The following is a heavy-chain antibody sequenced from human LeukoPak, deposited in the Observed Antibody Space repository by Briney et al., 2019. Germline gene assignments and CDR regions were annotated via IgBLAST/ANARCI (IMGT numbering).Heavy chain of an antibody. CDR2: IYTSGST. J-gene: IGHJ5*02. Sequence: SQTLSLTCTVSGGSISSGSYYWSWIRQPAGKGLEWIGRIYTSGSTNYNPSLKSRVTISVDTSKNQFSLKLSSVTAADTAVYYCARLGGGWYALGWFDPWGQGTLVTVSS. CDR3: ARLGGGWYALGWFDP. V-gene: IGHV4-61*02. CDR1: GGSISSGSYY. D-gene: IGHD6-19*01.